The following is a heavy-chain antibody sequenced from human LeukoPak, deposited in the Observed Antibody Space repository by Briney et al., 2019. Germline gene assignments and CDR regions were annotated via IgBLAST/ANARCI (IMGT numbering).Heavy chain of an antibody. CDR2: IYHSGST. Sequence: SETLSLTCTVSGGSISTYYWNWIRQPPGKGLEWIGYIYHSGSTNYYPSLQSRVTISVDTSKNQFSLNLNSVTAADTAVYYCARGGAARLHFQNWGQGTLVTVSS. D-gene: IGHD6-6*01. J-gene: IGHJ1*01. CDR1: GGSISTYY. V-gene: IGHV4-59*01. CDR3: ARGGAARLHFQN.